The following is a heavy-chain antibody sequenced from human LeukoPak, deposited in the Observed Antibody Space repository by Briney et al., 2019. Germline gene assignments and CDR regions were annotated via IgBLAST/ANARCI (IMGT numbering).Heavy chain of an antibody. CDR1: GVSISSSNYS. CDR3: ARDSSGYYPLEYFQH. V-gene: IGHV4-39*02. CDR2: VYYSGTT. D-gene: IGHD3-22*01. Sequence: SETLSLTCTASGVSISSSNYSWVWIRQPPGKGLEWIGSVYYSGTTYYNPSLKSRATIYIDTSNNQFSLRLSSVTAADTAVYYCARDSSGYYPLEYFQHWGQGTLVTVSS. J-gene: IGHJ1*01.